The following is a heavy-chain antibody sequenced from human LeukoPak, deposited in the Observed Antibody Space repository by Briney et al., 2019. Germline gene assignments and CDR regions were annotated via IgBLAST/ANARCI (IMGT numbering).Heavy chain of an antibody. CDR2: IYYSGST. J-gene: IGHJ5*02. CDR3: ARIPFYYGSGINWFDP. D-gene: IGHD3-10*01. V-gene: IGHV4-59*01. CDR1: GGSISSYY. Sequence: PSETLSLTCTVSGGSISSYYWSWIRQPPGKGLEWIGYIYYSGSTNYNPSLKSRVTISVDTSKNQFSLKLSSVTAADTAVYYCARIPFYYGSGINWFDPWGQGTLVTVSS.